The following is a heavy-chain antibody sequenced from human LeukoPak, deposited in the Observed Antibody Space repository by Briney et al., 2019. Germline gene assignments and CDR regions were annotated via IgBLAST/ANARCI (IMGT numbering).Heavy chain of an antibody. CDR1: GFTFSDYY. J-gene: IGHJ5*02. CDR3: ARDYGSSWHFNWFDP. Sequence: PGGSLRLSCAASGFTFSDYYMSWIRQAPGKGLEWVSYISSSGSTIYYADSVKGRFTISRDNAKNSLYLQMNSLRAEDTAVYYCARDYGSSWHFNWFDPWGQGTLVTVSS. V-gene: IGHV3-11*04. CDR2: ISSSGSTI. D-gene: IGHD6-13*01.